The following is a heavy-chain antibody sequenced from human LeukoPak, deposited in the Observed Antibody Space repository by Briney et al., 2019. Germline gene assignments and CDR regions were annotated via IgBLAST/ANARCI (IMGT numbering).Heavy chain of an antibody. J-gene: IGHJ3*02. V-gene: IGHV3-21*04. CDR1: GFTFSSYS. CDR2: ISSSSSYI. D-gene: IGHD3-3*01. Sequence: GGSLRLSCAASGFTFSSYSMNWVRQAPGKGLEWVSSISSSSSYIYYADSVKGRFTISRDNAKNSLYLQMNSLRAEDTAVYYCAKDRNDFWSGFPYAFDIWGQGTMVTVSS. CDR3: AKDRNDFWSGFPYAFDI.